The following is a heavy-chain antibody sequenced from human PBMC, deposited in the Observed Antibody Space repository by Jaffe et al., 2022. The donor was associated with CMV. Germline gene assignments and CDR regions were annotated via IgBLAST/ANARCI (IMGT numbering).Heavy chain of an antibody. CDR2: TYYRSKWYN. D-gene: IGHD2-15*01. CDR1: GDSVSSNSAA. V-gene: IGHV6-1*01. CDR3: ARDLDDCSGGSCYPNWFDP. Sequence: QVQLQQSGPGLVKPSQTLSLTCAISGDSVSSNSAAWNWIRQSPSRGLEWLGRTYYRSKWYNDYAVSVKSRITINPDTSKNQFSLQLNSVTPEDTAVYYCARDLDDCSGGSCYPNWFDPWGQGTLVTVSS. J-gene: IGHJ5*02.